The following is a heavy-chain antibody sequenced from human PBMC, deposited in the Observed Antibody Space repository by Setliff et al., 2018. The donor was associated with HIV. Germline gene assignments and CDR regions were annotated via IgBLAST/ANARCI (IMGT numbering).Heavy chain of an antibody. Sequence: GGSLRLSCAASGFTFDDYAMHWVRQAPGKGLEWVSGISWNSGSIDYADSVKGRFTISRDNAKNSLYLQMNSLRANDTALYYCAKGSPLVGAPPTDIWGQGTMVTVSS. D-gene: IGHD1-26*01. CDR2: ISWNSGSI. CDR3: AKGSPLVGAPPTDI. J-gene: IGHJ3*02. CDR1: GFTFDDYA. V-gene: IGHV3-9*01.